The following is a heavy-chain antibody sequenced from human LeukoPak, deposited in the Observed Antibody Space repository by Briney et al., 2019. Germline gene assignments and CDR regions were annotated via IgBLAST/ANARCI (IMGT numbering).Heavy chain of an antibody. D-gene: IGHD3-10*01. CDR2: INHSGST. J-gene: IGHJ4*02. Sequence: SETLSLTCAVYGGSFSRYYWTWIRQPPGKGLDWIGEINHSGSTNYNPSLKSRVTISVETSKNQFSLRLSSVAAADTAVYYCARGQLVYGSGSNLNYWGQGTLVTVSS. CDR1: GGSFSRYY. CDR3: ARGQLVYGSGSNLNY. V-gene: IGHV4-34*01.